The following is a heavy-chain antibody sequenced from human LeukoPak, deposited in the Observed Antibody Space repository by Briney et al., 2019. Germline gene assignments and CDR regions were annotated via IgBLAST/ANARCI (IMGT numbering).Heavy chain of an antibody. CDR3: ASLDLTGTPRAHDY. V-gene: IGHV3-48*03. D-gene: IGHD1-20*01. J-gene: IGHJ4*02. CDR2: ISSSGSTI. CDR1: GFTFSSYE. Sequence: GGFLRLSCAASGFTFSSYEMNWVRQAPGKGLEWVSYISSSGSTIYHADSVKGRFTISRDNAKNSLYLQMNSLRAEDTAVYYCASLDLTGTPRAHDYWGQGTLVTVSS.